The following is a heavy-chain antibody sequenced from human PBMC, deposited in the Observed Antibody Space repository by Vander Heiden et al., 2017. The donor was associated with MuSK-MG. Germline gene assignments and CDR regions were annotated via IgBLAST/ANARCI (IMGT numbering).Heavy chain of an antibody. Sequence: EVQLVESGGGLVQPGGSLRLSCAASGFTFSIYTMNWVRQAPGKGLEWVSSINSRSSTIHYADSVKGRFTISRDNAKNSLYLQMNSLRVEDTAVYYCARDPMTTVRYFDLWGRGALVTVSS. D-gene: IGHD4-17*01. CDR2: INSRSSTI. CDR1: GFTFSIYT. V-gene: IGHV3-48*01. J-gene: IGHJ2*01. CDR3: ARDPMTTVRYFDL.